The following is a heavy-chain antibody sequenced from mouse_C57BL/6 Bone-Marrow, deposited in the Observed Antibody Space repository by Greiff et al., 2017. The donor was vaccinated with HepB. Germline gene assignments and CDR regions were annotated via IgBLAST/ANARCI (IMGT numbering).Heavy chain of an antibody. J-gene: IGHJ1*03. CDR2: INPNNGGT. Sequence: VQLQQSGPELVKPGASVKMSCKASGYTFTDYNMHWVKQSHGKSLEWIGYINPNNGGTSYNQKFKGKATLTVNKSSSTAYMELRSLTSEDSAVYYCARSGLPITTVVARYFDVWGTGTTVTVSS. CDR3: ARSGLPITTVVARYFDV. CDR1: GYTFTDYN. V-gene: IGHV1-22*01. D-gene: IGHD1-1*01.